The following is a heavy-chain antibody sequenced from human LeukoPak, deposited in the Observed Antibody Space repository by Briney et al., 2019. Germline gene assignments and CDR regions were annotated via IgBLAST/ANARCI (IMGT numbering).Heavy chain of an antibody. CDR2: ISAYNGNT. Sequence: ASVKVSFKASGYTFTSYGISWVRQAPGQGLEWMGWISAYNGNTNYAQKLQGRVTMTTDTSTSTAYMELRSLRSDDTAVYYCARGSGSYPEAFKDYWGQGTLVTVSS. CDR3: ARGSGSYPEAFKDY. J-gene: IGHJ4*02. V-gene: IGHV1-18*01. D-gene: IGHD3-10*01. CDR1: GYTFTSYG.